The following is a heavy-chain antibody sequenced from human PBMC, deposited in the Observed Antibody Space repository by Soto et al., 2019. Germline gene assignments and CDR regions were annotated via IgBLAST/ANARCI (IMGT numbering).Heavy chain of an antibody. Sequence: GESLKISCKGSGYSFTSYWIGWVRQMPGKGLEWMGIIYPGDSDTRYSLSFQGQVTISADKSISTAYLQWSSLKASDTAMYYCARAVPAAISPSDAFDIWGQGTMVTVSS. V-gene: IGHV5-51*01. J-gene: IGHJ3*02. CDR3: ARAVPAAISPSDAFDI. CDR1: GYSFTSYW. D-gene: IGHD2-2*01. CDR2: IYPGDSDT.